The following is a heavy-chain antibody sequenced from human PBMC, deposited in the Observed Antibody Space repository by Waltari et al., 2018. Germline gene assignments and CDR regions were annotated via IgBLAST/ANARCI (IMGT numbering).Heavy chain of an antibody. V-gene: IGHV1-2*02. J-gene: IGHJ4*02. CDR3: ARDNTGAAGFDY. D-gene: IGHD2-15*01. CDR2: INPNRGGT. CDR1: GYTFTGYY. Sequence: QVQLVQSGAEVKKPGASVKVSCKASGYTFTGYYMHWVRQAPGQGLEWRGWINPNRGGTNYAQKFQGRVTRTRDTSISTAYMELSRLRSDDTAVYYCARDNTGAAGFDYWGQGTLVTVSS.